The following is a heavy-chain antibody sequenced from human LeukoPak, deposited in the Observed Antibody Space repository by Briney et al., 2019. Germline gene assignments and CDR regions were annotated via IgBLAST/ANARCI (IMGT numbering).Heavy chain of an antibody. V-gene: IGHV3-23*01. CDR2: ISGSGGST. Sequence: GGSLRLSCAASGFTFSTYFMSWVRQAPGKGLEWVSAISGSGGSTYYADSVKGRFTISRDNSKNTLYLQMNSLRAEDTAVYYCAKDYGGNSGVYYWGQGTLVTVSS. D-gene: IGHD4-23*01. CDR1: GFTFSTYF. J-gene: IGHJ4*02. CDR3: AKDYGGNSGVYY.